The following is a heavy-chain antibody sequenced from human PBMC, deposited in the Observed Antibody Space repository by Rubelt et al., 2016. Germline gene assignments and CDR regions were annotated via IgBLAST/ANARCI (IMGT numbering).Heavy chain of an antibody. CDR3: AHIILSLDLELYYFDY. V-gene: IGHV2-5*02. CDR2: IYWDDDK. D-gene: IGHD1-1*01. CDR1: GFSLSTSGVG. J-gene: IGHJ4*02. Sequence: QITLKESGPTLVKPTQTLTLTCTFSGFSLSTSGVGVGWIRQPPGKALEWLALIYWDDDKRYSPSLKSRLTITKDTSKNQVVLTMTNMDPVDTATYYCAHIILSLDLELYYFDYWGQGTLVTVSS.